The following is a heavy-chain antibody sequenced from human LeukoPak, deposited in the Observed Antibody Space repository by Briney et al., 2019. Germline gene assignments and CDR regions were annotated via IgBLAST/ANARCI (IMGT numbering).Heavy chain of an antibody. CDR3: AREQVGATYDAFDI. CDR1: GGTFSSYA. V-gene: IGHV1-69*05. D-gene: IGHD1-26*01. CDR2: IIPIFGTA. J-gene: IGHJ3*02. Sequence: SVKVSCKASGGTFSSYAISWVRQAPGQGLEWMGRIIPIFGTANYAQKFQGRVTFTTDESTSTAYMELSSLRSEDTAVYYCAREQVGATYDAFDIWGQGTMVTVSS.